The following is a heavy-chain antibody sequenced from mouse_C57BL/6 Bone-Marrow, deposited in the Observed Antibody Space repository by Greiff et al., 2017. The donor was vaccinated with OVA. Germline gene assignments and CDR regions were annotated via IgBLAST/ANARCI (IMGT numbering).Heavy chain of an antibody. CDR2: IWRGGST. D-gene: IGHD1-1*01. CDR1: GFSLTSYG. J-gene: IGHJ4*01. V-gene: IGHV2-5*01. Sequence: VQVVESGPGLVQPSQSLSITCTVSGFSLTSYGVHWVRQSPGKGLEWLGVIWRGGSTDYNAAFMSRLSITKDNSKSQVFFKMNSLQADDTAIYYCAKNPYYYGSSDVEGAMDYWGQGTSVTVSS. CDR3: AKNPYYYGSSDVEGAMDY.